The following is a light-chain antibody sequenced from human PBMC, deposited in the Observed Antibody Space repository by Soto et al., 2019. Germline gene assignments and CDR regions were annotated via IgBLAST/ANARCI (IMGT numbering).Light chain of an antibody. CDR1: QGVTTN. V-gene: IGKV3-15*01. CDR2: DVS. Sequence: EIVMTQSPYTLAVSPGERATLTCRAGQGVTTNFAWYQQKSVKSPRLLIYDVSIRATGVPARFSATGSETDVTLSICGLQSGVSELYVCQQYNNWPFSCGQGTQVEIK. J-gene: IGKJ5*01. CDR3: QQYNNWPFS.